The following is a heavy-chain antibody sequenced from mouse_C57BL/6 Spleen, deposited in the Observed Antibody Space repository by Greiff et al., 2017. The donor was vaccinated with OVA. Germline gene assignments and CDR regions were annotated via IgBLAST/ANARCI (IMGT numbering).Heavy chain of an antibody. Sequence: EVQLVESGGGLVQPGGSLSLSCAASGFTFTDYYMSWVRQPPGKALEWLGFIRNKANGYTTEYSASVKGRFTISRDNSQSILYLQMNALRAEDSATYYCARSVDSSGYEVFFLDYWGQGTTLTVSS. V-gene: IGHV7-3*01. CDR1: GFTFTDYY. J-gene: IGHJ2*01. CDR2: IRNKANGYTT. CDR3: ARSVDSSGYEVFFLDY. D-gene: IGHD3-2*02.